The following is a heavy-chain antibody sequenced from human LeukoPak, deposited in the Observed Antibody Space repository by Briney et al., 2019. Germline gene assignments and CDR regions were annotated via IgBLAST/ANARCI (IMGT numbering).Heavy chain of an antibody. Sequence: PGGSLRLSCAASGFTFSSYSMNWIRQAPGKGLEWVSSISSSSSYIYYADSVKGRFTISRDNAKNSLYLQMNSLRAEDTAVYYCASSHGDYYDAFDIWGQGTMVTVSS. D-gene: IGHD4-17*01. CDR3: ASSHGDYYDAFDI. V-gene: IGHV3-21*01. CDR2: ISSSSSYI. CDR1: GFTFSSYS. J-gene: IGHJ3*02.